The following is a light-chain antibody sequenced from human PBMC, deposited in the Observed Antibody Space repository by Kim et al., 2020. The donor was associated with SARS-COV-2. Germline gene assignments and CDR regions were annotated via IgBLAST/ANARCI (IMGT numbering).Light chain of an antibody. CDR2: GKN. CDR3: HSRDNNDNVL. V-gene: IGLV3-19*01. Sequence: SSELTQDPAVSVALGQTVRITCQGDSLRTYYTTCFQQKPGQAPIVVFYGKNNRPSGVPDRFSGSSSGNTASLTITATQAGDEADYYCHSRDNNDNVLFGGGTKLTVL. J-gene: IGLJ2*01. CDR1: SLRTYY.